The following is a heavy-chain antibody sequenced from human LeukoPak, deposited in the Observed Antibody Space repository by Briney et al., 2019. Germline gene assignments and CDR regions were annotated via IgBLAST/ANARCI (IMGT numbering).Heavy chain of an antibody. J-gene: IGHJ4*02. CDR2: ISSSSSYI. V-gene: IGHV3-21*01. D-gene: IGHD6-19*01. Sequence: GGCLRLSCAASGFTFSSYSMNWVRQAPGKGLEWVSSISSSSSYIYYADSVKGRFTISRDNAKNSLYLQMNSLRAEDTAVYYCAREHGEQWLAFDYWGQGTLVTVSS. CDR1: GFTFSSYS. CDR3: AREHGEQWLAFDY.